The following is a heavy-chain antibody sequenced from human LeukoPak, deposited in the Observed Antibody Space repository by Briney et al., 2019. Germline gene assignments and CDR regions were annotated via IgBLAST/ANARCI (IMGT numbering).Heavy chain of an antibody. V-gene: IGHV3-23*01. Sequence: PGGSLRLSCAASGFTFNNAWMNWVRQAPGKGLEWVSAISGSGGSTYYADSVKGRFTISRDNSKNTLYLQMNSLRAEDTAVYYCAKDPRLKVVVPAASDYWGQGTLVTVSS. J-gene: IGHJ4*02. CDR1: GFTFNNAW. CDR3: AKDPRLKVVVPAASDY. D-gene: IGHD2-2*01. CDR2: ISGSGGST.